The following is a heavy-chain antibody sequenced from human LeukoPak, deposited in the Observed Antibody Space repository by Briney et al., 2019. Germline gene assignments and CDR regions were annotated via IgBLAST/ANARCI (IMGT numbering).Heavy chain of an antibody. CDR3: ARASAKSRGYYYGMDV. J-gene: IGHJ6*02. CDR1: GFTFSSYA. CDR2: IYSGGST. D-gene: IGHD6-25*01. Sequence: GGSLRLSCAASGFTFSSYAMSWVRQAPGKGLEWVSVIYSGGSTYYADSVKGRFTISRHNSKNTLYLQMNSLRAEDTAVYYCARASAKSRGYYYGMDVWGQGTTVTVSS. V-gene: IGHV3-53*04.